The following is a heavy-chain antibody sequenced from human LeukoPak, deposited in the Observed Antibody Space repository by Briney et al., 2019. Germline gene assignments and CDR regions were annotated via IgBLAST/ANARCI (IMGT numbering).Heavy chain of an antibody. CDR3: ARVVLYAFDI. V-gene: IGHV4-31*03. CDR2: IYYSGST. D-gene: IGHD2-8*01. CDR1: GGSISSGGYY. J-gene: IGHJ3*02. Sequence: SETLSLTCTVSGGSISSGGYYWSWIRQHPGKGLEWIGYIYYSGSTYYSPSLKSRVTISVDTSKNQFSLKLSSVTAADTAVYYCARVVLYAFDIWGQGTMVTVSS.